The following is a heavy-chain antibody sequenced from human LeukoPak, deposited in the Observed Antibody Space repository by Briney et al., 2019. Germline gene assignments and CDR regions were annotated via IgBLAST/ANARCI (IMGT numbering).Heavy chain of an antibody. CDR1: GYTFTSYG. CDR2: ISAYNGNT. D-gene: IGHD5-18*01. J-gene: IGHJ6*03. Sequence: ASVKVSCKASGYTFTSYGISWVRQAPGQGLEWMGWISAYNGNTNYAQKLQGRVTMTTDTSTSTAYMELRSLRSDDTAVYYCAREDFVRIQLWLSYYMDVWGKGTTVTVSS. CDR3: AREDFVRIQLWLSYYMDV. V-gene: IGHV1-18*01.